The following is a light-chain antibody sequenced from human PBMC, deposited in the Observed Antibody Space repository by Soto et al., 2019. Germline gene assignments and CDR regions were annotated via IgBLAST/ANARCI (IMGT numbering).Light chain of an antibody. CDR1: QSVRSY. Sequence: EIVLTQSPGTLSLSPGERASLSCRASQSVRSYSAWYQQKPCQAPRLLIYDASNRATGIPARFSGSGSGTDFTLTISSLEPEDFAVYYCQQRSNWPITFGQGTRLEI. V-gene: IGKV3-11*01. J-gene: IGKJ5*01. CDR2: DAS. CDR3: QQRSNWPIT.